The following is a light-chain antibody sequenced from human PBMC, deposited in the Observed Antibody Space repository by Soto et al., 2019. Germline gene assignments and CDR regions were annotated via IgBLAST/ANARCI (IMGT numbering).Light chain of an antibody. J-gene: IGKJ3*01. CDR3: HHYGTSAL. CDR1: QSVSSSY. V-gene: IGKV3-20*01. CDR2: DAS. Sequence: EIVLTQSPGTLSLSPGERATLSCRASQSVSSSYLAWYQQKPGQAPRLLIYDASRATGIPDRFSGSGSGTDFSLTITRLEAEGFAVYYCHHYGTSALFGPGTKVDI.